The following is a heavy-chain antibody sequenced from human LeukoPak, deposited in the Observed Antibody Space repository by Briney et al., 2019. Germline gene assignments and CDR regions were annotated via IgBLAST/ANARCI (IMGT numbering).Heavy chain of an antibody. J-gene: IGHJ6*03. Sequence: SGRSLRLSCTASGFNIGDYAMSWVRQAPGKGLEWVGFIRSKTYGGTTEYAASVKGRFIISRDDSKSIAYVQMSSLKTEDTAVYFCTRDSGPSDYYYMDVWGKGTTVTVSS. CDR2: IRSKTYGGTT. CDR3: TRDSGPSDYYYMDV. CDR1: GFNIGDYA. D-gene: IGHD6-25*01. V-gene: IGHV3-49*04.